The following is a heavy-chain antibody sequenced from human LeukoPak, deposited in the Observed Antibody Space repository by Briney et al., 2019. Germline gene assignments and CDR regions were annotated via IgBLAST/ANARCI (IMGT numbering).Heavy chain of an antibody. D-gene: IGHD6-13*01. CDR3: ARGVYIAAAQYGY. J-gene: IGHJ4*02. CDR1: GGSMSSYY. V-gene: IGHV4-59*01. CDR2: IYYSGTT. Sequence: SQTQSLTCTVSGGSMSSYYWSWIRQPPGKGLEWIGYIYYSGTTNYNPSLKSRVTISVDTSKNQFSLKLRSVTAADTAVYYCARGVYIAAAQYGYWGQGTLVTVSS.